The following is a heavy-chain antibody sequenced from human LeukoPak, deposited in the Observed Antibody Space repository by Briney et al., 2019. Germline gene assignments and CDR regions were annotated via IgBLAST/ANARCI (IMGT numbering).Heavy chain of an antibody. D-gene: IGHD3-3*01. J-gene: IGHJ4*02. CDR1: GYTFTGYY. CDR3: ARLTVGWSGYSSFDY. Sequence: GASVKVSCKTSGYTFTGYYMHWVRQAPGQGLEWMGWINPNSGGTNYAQKFQGRVTMTRDTSISTAYMELSRLRSDDTAVYYCARLTVGWSGYSSFDYWGQGTLVTVSS. CDR2: INPNSGGT. V-gene: IGHV1-2*02.